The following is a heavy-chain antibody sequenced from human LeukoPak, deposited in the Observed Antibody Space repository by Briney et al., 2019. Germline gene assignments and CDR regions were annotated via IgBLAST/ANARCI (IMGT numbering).Heavy chain of an antibody. CDR2: ISSSSSYI. CDR3: ARDRSYYYGSGSKRWFDP. CDR1: GFTFSGYA. J-gene: IGHJ5*02. V-gene: IGHV3-21*01. Sequence: PGGSLRLSCAASGFTFSGYAMNWVRQAPGEGLEWVSSISSSSSYIYYADSVKGRFTISRDNAKNSLYLQMNSLRAEDTAVYYCARDRSYYYGSGSKRWFDPWGQGTLVTVSS. D-gene: IGHD3-10*01.